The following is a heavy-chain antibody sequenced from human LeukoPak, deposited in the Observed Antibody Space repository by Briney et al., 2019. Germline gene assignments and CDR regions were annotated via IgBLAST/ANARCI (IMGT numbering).Heavy chain of an antibody. CDR3: AKDGLGYCSSTSCSHIDY. Sequence: GGSLRLSCAASGFTFSSYGMHWVRQAPGKGLEWVAFIRYDGSNKYYADSVKGRFTISRDNSKNTLYLQMNGLRAEDTAVYYCAKDGLGYCSSTSCSHIDYWGQGTLVTVSS. CDR2: IRYDGSNK. J-gene: IGHJ4*02. D-gene: IGHD2-2*01. V-gene: IGHV3-30*02. CDR1: GFTFSSYG.